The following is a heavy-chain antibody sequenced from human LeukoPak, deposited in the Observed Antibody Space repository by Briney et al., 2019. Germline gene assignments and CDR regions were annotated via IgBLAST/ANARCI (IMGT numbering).Heavy chain of an antibody. V-gene: IGHV3-30*03. CDR3: VRDGYKSSVLGYFDY. Sequence: QPGGSLRLSCAASGFTFSSYGMHGVRQAPGEGLEWVAVISYDGSNKYYADSVKGRFTISRDNSKNTLYLQMNSLRAEDTAVYYCVRDGYKSSVLGYFDYWGQGTLVTVSS. D-gene: IGHD5-24*01. J-gene: IGHJ4*02. CDR1: GFTFSSYG. CDR2: ISYDGSNK.